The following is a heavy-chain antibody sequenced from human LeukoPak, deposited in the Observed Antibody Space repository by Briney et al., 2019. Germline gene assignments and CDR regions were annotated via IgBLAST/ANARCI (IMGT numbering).Heavy chain of an antibody. V-gene: IGHV4-4*07. CDR3: ARESKTYDGSGYYHDS. CDR1: GGSIYNYY. Sequence: TSETLSLTCTVSGGSIYNYYWSWIRQPAGKGLEWIGRIYNSGSTDYSPSLKSRVTISLDTSKRQFPLILYSVTAADTAVYFCARESKTYDGSGYYHDSWGQGTLVTVSS. D-gene: IGHD3-22*01. J-gene: IGHJ4*02. CDR2: IYNSGST.